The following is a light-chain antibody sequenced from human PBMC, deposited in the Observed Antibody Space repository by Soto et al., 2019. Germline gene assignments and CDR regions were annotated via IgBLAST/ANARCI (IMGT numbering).Light chain of an antibody. CDR1: QNISVW. Sequence: DIQMTQSPSTLSASVGDGVTITCRASQNISVWLAWYQQRPGKAPKFLMYDASSLETGVPSRFSGSGSGTEFTLTIRSLQPDDSATYYCQQYDSSSPTFGQVTKLEIK. V-gene: IGKV1-5*01. J-gene: IGKJ2*01. CDR3: QQYDSSSPT. CDR2: DAS.